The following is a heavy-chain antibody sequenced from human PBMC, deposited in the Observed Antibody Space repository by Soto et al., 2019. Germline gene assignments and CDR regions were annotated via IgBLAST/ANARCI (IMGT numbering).Heavy chain of an antibody. J-gene: IGHJ4*02. CDR3: ARKGARSSWGFDY. Sequence: QVQLQESGPELVKPSGTLSLTCAVSSGSISSSNWWSWVRQPPGKGLEWIGEIYHSGSTNYNPSLKSRVTISVDKSKSQFSLKLSSVTAADTAVYYCARKGARSSWGFDYWGQGTLVTVSS. CDR1: SGSISSSNW. V-gene: IGHV4-4*02. D-gene: IGHD6-13*01. CDR2: IYHSGST.